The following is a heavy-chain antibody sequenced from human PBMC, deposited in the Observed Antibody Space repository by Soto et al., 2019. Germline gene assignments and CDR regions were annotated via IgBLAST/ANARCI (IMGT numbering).Heavy chain of an antibody. J-gene: IGHJ4*02. CDR1: PGSISSSY. V-gene: IGHV4-59*01. CDR3: AREAQDYYFDY. D-gene: IGHD6-6*01. CDR2: VAYSGTT. Sequence: QEQLQESGPGLVKPSETLTLSSTVSPGSISSSYWSWIRQPPGKGLEWIGHVAYSGTTKYNPSLKGRGSISVSSSKRQFSLRLSSVTAADTAVYYCAREAQDYYFDYWGQGILVTVSS.